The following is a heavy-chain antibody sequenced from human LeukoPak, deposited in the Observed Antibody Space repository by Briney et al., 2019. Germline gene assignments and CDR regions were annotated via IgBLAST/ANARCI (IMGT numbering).Heavy chain of an antibody. CDR1: GYPFTSYG. Sequence: ASVKVSCKASGYPFTSYGISWVRPAPGQGLEWMGWIIAYNGNTNYAQKLQGRVTMTTDTSTSTAYMELRSLRSDDTAVYYCARDNEPYCSSTSCYLIDYWGQGTLVTVSS. CDR3: ARDNEPYCSSTSCYLIDY. V-gene: IGHV1-18*01. D-gene: IGHD2-2*01. CDR2: IIAYNGNT. J-gene: IGHJ4*02.